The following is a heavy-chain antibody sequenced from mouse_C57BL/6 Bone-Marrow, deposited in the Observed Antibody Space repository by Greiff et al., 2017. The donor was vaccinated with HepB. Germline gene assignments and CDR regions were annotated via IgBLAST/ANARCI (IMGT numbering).Heavy chain of an antibody. CDR3: ARDYGNYPYAMDY. CDR1: GYSITSCYY. Sequence: EVQLVESGPGLVKPSPSLSLTCSVTGYSITSCYYRNWIRQSPGNILEWMGYISYDGSNNYNPSLNNRISITLDTSTTPFFLKMNTMTTEDTATYYCARDYGNYPYAMDYWGQGTSVTVSS. J-gene: IGHJ4*01. CDR2: ISYDGSN. V-gene: IGHV3-6*01. D-gene: IGHD2-1*01.